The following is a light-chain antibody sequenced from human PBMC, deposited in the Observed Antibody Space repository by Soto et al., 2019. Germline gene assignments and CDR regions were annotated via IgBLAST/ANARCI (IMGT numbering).Light chain of an antibody. Sequence: DIVLTQSPATLSLSPGERATLSCRASQTVSRNYSAWYQQKPGQAPRLLIFGASNRATGIPDRFSGSGSGTEFTLTISRLEPDDSAVYYCQQFGSSPLYTFGQGTKLEI. CDR3: QQFGSSPLYT. V-gene: IGKV3-20*01. J-gene: IGKJ2*01. CDR1: QTVSRNY. CDR2: GAS.